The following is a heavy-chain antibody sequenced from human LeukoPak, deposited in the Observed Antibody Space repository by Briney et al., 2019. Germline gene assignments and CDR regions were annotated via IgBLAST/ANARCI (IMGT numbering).Heavy chain of an antibody. CDR3: ARAEGRARLTY. CDR1: GFTFSDYW. D-gene: IGHD1-26*01. Sequence: PGGSLRLSCAPSGFTFSDYWMSWVRQAPGKGLEWVANIKQDGNEIYYVDSVKGRFTISRDNAKNSLYLQMNSLRAEDTAVYYCARAEGRARLTYLGQGTLVTVSS. CDR2: IKQDGNEI. J-gene: IGHJ4*02. V-gene: IGHV3-7*01.